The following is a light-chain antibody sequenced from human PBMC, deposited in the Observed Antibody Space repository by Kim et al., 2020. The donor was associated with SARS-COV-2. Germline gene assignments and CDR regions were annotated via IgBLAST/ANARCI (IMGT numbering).Light chain of an antibody. Sequence: ALGQTVRITVQEDSLRSYYASWYQQKPGQAPVLVIYGKNNRPSGIPDRFSGSSSGNTASLTITGAQAEDEADYYCNSRDSSGNHLVFGGGTQLTFL. CDR1: SLRSYY. CDR3: NSRDSSGNHLV. V-gene: IGLV3-19*01. CDR2: GKN. J-gene: IGLJ3*02.